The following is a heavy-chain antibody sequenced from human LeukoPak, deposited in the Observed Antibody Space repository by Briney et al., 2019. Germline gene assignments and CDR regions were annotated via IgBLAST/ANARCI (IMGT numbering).Heavy chain of an antibody. CDR1: GFTVSSNY. Sequence: PGGSLRLSCAASGFTVSSNYMSWVRQVPGKGLEWVSVIYSDGTISYADSVKGRFTISRDNSENTLYLQMNSLRVEDTAVYYRARGKAARPPYYYYGMDVWGQGATVTVSS. J-gene: IGHJ6*02. CDR2: IYSDGTI. D-gene: IGHD6-6*01. CDR3: ARGKAARPPYYYYGMDV. V-gene: IGHV3-66*01.